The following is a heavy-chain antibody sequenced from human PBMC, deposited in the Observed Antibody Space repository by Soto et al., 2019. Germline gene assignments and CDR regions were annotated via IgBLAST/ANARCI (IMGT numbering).Heavy chain of an antibody. Sequence: QVQLVESGGGLVKPGGSLRLSCAASGLTFSDYCMNWIRQAPGKGLEWGSYISSSGRTIYYADTVKGRFTISRDNAKNSLYVQMNSLRGEDTAVYYCARDLGLVIEHSNSPLYYYGMDVWGQGTTVNV. D-gene: IGHD6-6*01. CDR3: ARDLGLVIEHSNSPLYYYGMDV. V-gene: IGHV3-11*01. CDR1: GLTFSDYC. J-gene: IGHJ6*02. CDR2: ISSSGRTI.